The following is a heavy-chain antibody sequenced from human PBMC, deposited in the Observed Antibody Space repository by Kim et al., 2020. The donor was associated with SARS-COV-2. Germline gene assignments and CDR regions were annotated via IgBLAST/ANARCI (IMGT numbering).Heavy chain of an antibody. J-gene: IGHJ4*02. CDR1: VFAFKHYW. Sequence: GGSLRLSCTASVFAFKHYWMSWVRQAPVKRLEVVANINFDGSDKYDVGSVKGRFTISRDNVKNSLFLQMNSLRVEDTAMYYCARDRGTQSDYCGQQNLVTVSP. CDR2: INFDGSDK. D-gene: IGHD3-10*01. V-gene: IGHV3-7*03. CDR3: ARDRGTQSDY.